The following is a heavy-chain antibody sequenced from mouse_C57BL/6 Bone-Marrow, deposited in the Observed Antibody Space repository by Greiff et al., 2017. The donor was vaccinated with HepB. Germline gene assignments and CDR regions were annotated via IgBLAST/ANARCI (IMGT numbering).Heavy chain of an antibody. D-gene: IGHD1-1*01. CDR1: GFTFSDYG. Sequence: EVHLVESGGGLVKPGGSLKLSCAASGFTFSDYGMHWVRQAPEKGLEWVAYISSGSSTIYYADTVKGRFTISRDNAKNTLCLQMSHLKSEDTAMYYCARDNYYGSSHFDYWGQGTTLTVSS. V-gene: IGHV5-17*03. J-gene: IGHJ2*01. CDR2: ISSGSSTI. CDR3: ARDNYYGSSHFDY.